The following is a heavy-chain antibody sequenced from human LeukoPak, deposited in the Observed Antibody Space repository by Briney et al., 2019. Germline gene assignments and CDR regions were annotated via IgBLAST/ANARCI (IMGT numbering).Heavy chain of an antibody. CDR1: GGSMSDYY. CDR2: ISYSGKS. D-gene: IGHD1-1*01. J-gene: IGHJ4*02. Sequence: PSETLSLTCTVSGGSMSDYYWGCIRQPPGKGLEWIGYISYSGKSNSNPSLKSRVTMSVDMSKNQFSLKLASVTAEDTAVYYCVRVGRSLHWNPDFWGLGTLVTVSS. CDR3: VRVGRSLHWNPDF. V-gene: IGHV4-59*01.